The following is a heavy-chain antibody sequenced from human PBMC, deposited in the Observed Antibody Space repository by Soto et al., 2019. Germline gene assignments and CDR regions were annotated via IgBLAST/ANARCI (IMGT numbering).Heavy chain of an antibody. CDR3: AKDRATGYSGYDYDY. CDR2: ISGSGGST. CDR1: EFTCSNYA. D-gene: IGHD5-12*01. V-gene: IGHV3-23*01. J-gene: IGHJ4*02. Sequence: GGSLRLSYAASEFTCSNYAMSWVRQALGKGLEWVSAISGSGGSTYYADSVKGRFTISRDNSKNTLYLQMNSLRAEDTAVYYCAKDRATGYSGYDYDYWGQGTLVTVSS.